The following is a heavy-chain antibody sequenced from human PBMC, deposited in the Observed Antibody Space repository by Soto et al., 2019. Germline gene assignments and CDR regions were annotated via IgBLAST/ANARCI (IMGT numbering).Heavy chain of an antibody. CDR3: AIVVSSESYFTLEYYYGMDV. D-gene: IGHD3-10*01. CDR2: TAYTGNT. CDR1: GGSITSYH. V-gene: IGHV4-59*12. J-gene: IGHJ6*02. Sequence: SETLSLTCVVSGGSITSYHWSWIRQFPGKGLEWIAYTAYTGNTNYNPSLKSRVTISVDTSKNQFSLKLSSVTAADTAVYYCAIVVSSESYFTLEYYYGMDVWGQGTTVTVSS.